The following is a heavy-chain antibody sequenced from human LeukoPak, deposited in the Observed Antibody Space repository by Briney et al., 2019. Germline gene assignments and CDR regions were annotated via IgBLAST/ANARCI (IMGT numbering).Heavy chain of an antibody. CDR1: GFTFRSHA. V-gene: IGHV3-23*01. D-gene: IGHD2-21*01. CDR3: AKDFRIGYSAHFDY. J-gene: IGHJ4*02. CDR2: IYENGGTA. Sequence: GGSLRLSCVGSGFTFRSHAMSWVRQAPEKGLEFVSGIYENGGTAYYADSVKGRFSISRDNSKNTLYLQMDSLRGEDTAVYYCAKDFRIGYSAHFDYWGQGALVTVSS.